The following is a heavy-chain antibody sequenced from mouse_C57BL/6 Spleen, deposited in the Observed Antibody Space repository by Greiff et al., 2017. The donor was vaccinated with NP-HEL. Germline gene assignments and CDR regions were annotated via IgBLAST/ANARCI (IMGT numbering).Heavy chain of an antibody. J-gene: IGHJ4*01. D-gene: IGHD2-4*01. CDR1: GFSFNTYA. V-gene: IGHV10-1*01. CDR3: VRHGGYDYDDAMDY. CDR2: IRSKSNNYAT. Sequence: DVMLVESGGGLVQPKGSLKLSCAASGFSFNTYAMNWVRQAPGKGLEWVARIRSKSNNYATYYADSVKDRFTISRDDSESMLYLQMNNLKTEDTAMYYCVRHGGYDYDDAMDYWGQGTSVTVSS.